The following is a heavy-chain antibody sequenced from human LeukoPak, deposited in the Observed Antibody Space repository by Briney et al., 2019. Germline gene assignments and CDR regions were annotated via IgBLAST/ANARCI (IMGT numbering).Heavy chain of an antibody. CDR3: ARAARAAAGGYFDY. J-gene: IGHJ4*02. Sequence: SHTLSLTCTVSGGSISSGDYYWSWIRQPPGKGLEWIGYIYYSGSTYYNPSLKSRVTISVDTSKNQFSLKLSSVTAADTAVYYCARAARAAAGGYFDYWGQGTLVTVSS. CDR1: GGSISSGDYY. D-gene: IGHD6-13*01. V-gene: IGHV4-30-4*01. CDR2: IYYSGST.